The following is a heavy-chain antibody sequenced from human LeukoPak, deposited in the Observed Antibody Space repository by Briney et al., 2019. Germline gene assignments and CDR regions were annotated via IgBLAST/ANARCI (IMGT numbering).Heavy chain of an antibody. CDR3: ARDMITFGGVIVPLGY. J-gene: IGHJ4*02. CDR2: IYPSGST. CDR1: GGSISSSNW. Sequence: PSGTLSLTCAVSGGSISSSNWWRWVRQPPGKGLEWIGEIYPSGSTNYNPSLKSRVTISVDKSKNQFSLKLSSVTAADTAVYYCARDMITFGGVIVPLGYWGQGTLVTVSS. V-gene: IGHV4-4*02. D-gene: IGHD3-16*02.